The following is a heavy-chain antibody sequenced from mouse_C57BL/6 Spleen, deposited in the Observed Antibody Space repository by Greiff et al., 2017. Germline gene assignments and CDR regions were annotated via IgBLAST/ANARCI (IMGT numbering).Heavy chain of an antibody. J-gene: IGHJ3*01. D-gene: IGHD1-1*01. CDR2: IDPENGDT. CDR3: TAAPVVAAGFAY. CDR1: GFNIKDDY. Sequence: EVQLQQSGAELVRPGASVKLSCTASGFNIKDDYMHWVKQRPEQGLEWIGWIDPENGDTEYASKFQGKATITADTSSNTAYLQLSSLTSEDTAVYYCTAAPVVAAGFAYWGQGTLVTVSA. V-gene: IGHV14-4*01.